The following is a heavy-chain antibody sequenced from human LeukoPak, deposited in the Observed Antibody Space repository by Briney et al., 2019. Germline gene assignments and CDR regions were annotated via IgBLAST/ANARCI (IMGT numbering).Heavy chain of an antibody. CDR3: AKDPTMIVVVIPDY. Sequence: PGGSLRLSCAASGFTLSSYAMSWDRQAPGKGLEWVSAISGSGGSTYYADSVKGRFTISRDNSKNTLYLQMNSLRAEDTAVYYCAKDPTMIVVVIPDYWGQGTLVTVSS. CDR1: GFTLSSYA. D-gene: IGHD3-22*01. V-gene: IGHV3-23*01. J-gene: IGHJ4*02. CDR2: ISGSGGST.